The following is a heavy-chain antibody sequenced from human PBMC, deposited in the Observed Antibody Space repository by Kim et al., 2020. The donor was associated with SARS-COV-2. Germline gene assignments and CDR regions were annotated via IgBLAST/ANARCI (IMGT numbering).Heavy chain of an antibody. D-gene: IGHD1-7*01. CDR3: ARETKENGANWYFDL. V-gene: IGHV3-74*01. Sequence: ADSVKGRLTISRDKAKNTLYLQMNSLRVEDTAIFYCARETKENGANWYFDLWGRGTLVTVSS. J-gene: IGHJ2*01.